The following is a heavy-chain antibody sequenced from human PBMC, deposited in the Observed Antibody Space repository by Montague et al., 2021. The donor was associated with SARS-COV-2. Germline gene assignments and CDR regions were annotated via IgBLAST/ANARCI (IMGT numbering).Heavy chain of an antibody. V-gene: IGHV4-39*07. J-gene: IGHJ1*01. CDR1: GYSISSSSYY. Sequence: SETLSLTCTVSGYSISSSSYYWGCLRQPPGKRLECVGYIFHSSSSYNTPSLGSRVDMSITTSDRQFFLTLTAVTAAATAVYYCAGSSGAVSTIPRLESWGQGALVIVSS. CDR3: AGSSGAVSTIPRLES. CDR2: IFHSSSS. D-gene: IGHD3-3*01.